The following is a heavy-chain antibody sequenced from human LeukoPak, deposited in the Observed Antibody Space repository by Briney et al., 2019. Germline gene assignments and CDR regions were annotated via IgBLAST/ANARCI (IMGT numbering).Heavy chain of an antibody. J-gene: IGHJ3*02. Sequence: ASVKVSCKVSGYTLTELTMHWVRQAPGKGLEWMGGFDPEDGETIYAQKFQGRVTMTEDTSTDTAYMELSSLRSEDTAVYYCATDNWNDAFDAFDIWGQGTIVTGSS. CDR3: ATDNWNDAFDAFDI. V-gene: IGHV1-24*01. D-gene: IGHD1-20*01. CDR1: GYTLTELT. CDR2: FDPEDGET.